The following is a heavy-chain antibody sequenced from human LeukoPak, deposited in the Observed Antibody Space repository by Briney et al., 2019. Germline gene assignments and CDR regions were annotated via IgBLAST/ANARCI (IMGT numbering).Heavy chain of an antibody. CDR3: ARALPTVVVDY. V-gene: IGHV3-21*01. Sequence: GGSLRLSCAASGFTFSSYSMNWVRRAPGKGLEWVSSISSSSSYIYYADSVKGRFTISRDNAKNSLYLQMNSLRAEDTAVYYCARALPTVVVDYWGQGTLVTVSS. D-gene: IGHD2-21*01. J-gene: IGHJ4*02. CDR2: ISSSSSYI. CDR1: GFTFSSYS.